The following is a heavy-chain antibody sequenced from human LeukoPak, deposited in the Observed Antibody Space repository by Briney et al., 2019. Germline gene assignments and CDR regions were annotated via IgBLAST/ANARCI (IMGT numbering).Heavy chain of an antibody. Sequence: SETLSLTCTVSGGSISSSSYYWGWIRQPPGKGLEWIGSIYYSGSTYYNPSLKSRVTISVDTSKNQFSLKLSSVTAADTAVYYCANVKPTNYFDYWGQGTLVTVSS. J-gene: IGHJ4*02. D-gene: IGHD3-16*02. CDR1: GGSISSSSYY. CDR3: ANVKPTNYFDY. CDR2: IYYSGST. V-gene: IGHV4-39*01.